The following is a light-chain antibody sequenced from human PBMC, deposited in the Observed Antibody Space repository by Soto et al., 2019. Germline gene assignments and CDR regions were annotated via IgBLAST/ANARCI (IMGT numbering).Light chain of an antibody. V-gene: IGKV3-11*01. CDR2: DTS. J-gene: IGKJ5*01. Sequence: EIVLTQSPATLPLSPGERATPPFRASQSIAGYLAWYQKKPGQAPRLIIYDTSNRVTGVPARFSGSESGTDFTLSVRSLEPEDFAVYYCQQRSNWHPITFGQGTRLEI. CDR3: QQRSNWHPIT. CDR1: QSIAGY.